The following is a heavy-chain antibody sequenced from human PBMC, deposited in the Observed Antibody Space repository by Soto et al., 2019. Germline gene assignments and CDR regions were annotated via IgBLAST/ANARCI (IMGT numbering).Heavy chain of an antibody. CDR2: ASSSSNYK. J-gene: IGHJ6*03. CDR1: GFTFSDHG. V-gene: IGHV3-21*01. CDR3: ARGPKYCSGGSGYSSMDV. D-gene: IGHD2-15*01. Sequence: DVQLVESGGGLVKPGGSLRLSCAASGFTFSDHGMNWVRQAPGKGLEWVSSASSSSNYKYYADSVKGRFTISRDNARNSLFLQMNSLRGEDTAVYYCARGPKYCSGGSGYSSMDVWGKGTTVTVSS.